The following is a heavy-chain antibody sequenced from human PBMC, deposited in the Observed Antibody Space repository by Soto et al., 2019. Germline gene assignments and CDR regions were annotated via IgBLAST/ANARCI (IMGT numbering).Heavy chain of an antibody. CDR1: GFALSSFW. D-gene: IGHD3-22*01. J-gene: IGHJ4*02. Sequence: EVQLVESGGDLVQPGGSLRLSCVASGFALSSFWMTWVRQAPGKGLEWVAKIKGDGSEQNYVDSVRGRFTISRDNAKNSVYLQMNSLTVDDTAVYYCTRTQVKEDYWGQGNLVTVSS. CDR2: IKGDGSEQ. CDR3: TRTQVKEDY. V-gene: IGHV3-7*01.